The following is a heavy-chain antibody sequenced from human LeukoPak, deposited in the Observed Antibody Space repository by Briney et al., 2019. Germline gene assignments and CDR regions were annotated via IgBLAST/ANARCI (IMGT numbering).Heavy chain of an antibody. V-gene: IGHV4-34*01. CDR3: VRRNKRQLRVVGRADAFD. J-gene: IGHJ3*01. CDR2: IKHSGST. D-gene: IGHD4-17*01. CDR1: GGSFSGYY. Sequence: SETLSLTCAVYGGSFSGYYWSWIRHPPGKGLQWIGEIKHSGSTNYNPSLTSRGSISVDTSNNQFSLKLSSVTAADTAVYSCVRRNKRQLRVVGRADAFDFGAKGQWSPSRQ.